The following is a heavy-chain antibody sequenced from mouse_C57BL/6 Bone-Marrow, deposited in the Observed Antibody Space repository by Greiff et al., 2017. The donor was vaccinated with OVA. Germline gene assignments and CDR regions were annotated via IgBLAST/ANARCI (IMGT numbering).Heavy chain of an antibody. D-gene: IGHD4-1*01. CDR1: GFTFSDYG. CDR3: ARRNCGWYYDV. Sequence: EVQVVESGGGLVKPGGSLKLSCAASGFTFSDYGMHWVRQAPEQGLEWVAYISSGSSTIYYADTVKGRFTISRDNAKNTLFLQMTSLRSEDTAMYYSARRNCGWYYDVWGTGTTVTVSS. CDR2: ISSGSSTI. V-gene: IGHV5-17*01. J-gene: IGHJ1*03.